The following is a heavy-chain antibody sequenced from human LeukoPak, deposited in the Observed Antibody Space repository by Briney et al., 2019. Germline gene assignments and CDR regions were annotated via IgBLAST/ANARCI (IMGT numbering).Heavy chain of an antibody. CDR1: GGSFSDYS. CDR2: IIAVLDTA. V-gene: IGHV1-69*08. J-gene: IGHJ5*02. D-gene: IGHD5-12*01. Sequence: SVKVSCKASGGSFSDYSISWVRQAPGQGLEWMGRIIAVLDTAHYAQKFQGRFTITADKSTTTVYMELSSLRSDDTAVYYCVRSGYDYDWFDPWGQGTLVTVSS. CDR3: VRSGYDYDWFDP.